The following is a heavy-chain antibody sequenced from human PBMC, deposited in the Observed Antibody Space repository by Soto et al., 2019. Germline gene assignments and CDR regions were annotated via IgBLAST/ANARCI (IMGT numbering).Heavy chain of an antibody. Sequence: GGSLRLSCAASGFTFSDYYMSWIRQAPGKGLEWVSYISSSGSTIYYADSVKGRFTISRDNAKNSLYLQMNSLRAEDTAVYYCAIDQDIDAFDIWGQGTMVTVSS. D-gene: IGHD2-15*01. CDR2: ISSSGSTI. CDR1: GFTFSDYY. V-gene: IGHV3-11*01. J-gene: IGHJ3*02. CDR3: AIDQDIDAFDI.